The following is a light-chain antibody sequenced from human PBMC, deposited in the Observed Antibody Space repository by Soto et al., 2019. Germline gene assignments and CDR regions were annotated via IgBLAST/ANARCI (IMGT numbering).Light chain of an antibody. CDR3: QQSYGFLKM. CDR2: GAS. CDR1: QSISKY. Sequence: DIQVTQSPSSLSASVGDRVTITCRASQSISKYMNWYQQRPGEVPKLLVYGASNLQSGVPSRFSGSGSGTDFTLIISSLQPEDSATYYCQQSYGFLKMFGQGTQVEIK. V-gene: IGKV1-39*01. J-gene: IGKJ1*01.